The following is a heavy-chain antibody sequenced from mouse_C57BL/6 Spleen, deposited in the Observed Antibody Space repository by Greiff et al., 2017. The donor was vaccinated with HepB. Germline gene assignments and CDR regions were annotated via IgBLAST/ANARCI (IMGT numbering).Heavy chain of an antibody. CDR1: GYTFTSYW. CDR3: AIQFAY. Sequence: QVQLKQPGAELVKPGASVKLSCKASGYTFTSYWMQWVKQRPGQGLEWIGEIDPSDSYTNYNQKFKGKATLTVDTSSSTAYMQLSSLTSEDSAVYYCAIQFAYWGQGTLVTVSA. V-gene: IGHV1-50*01. CDR2: IDPSDSYT. J-gene: IGHJ3*01.